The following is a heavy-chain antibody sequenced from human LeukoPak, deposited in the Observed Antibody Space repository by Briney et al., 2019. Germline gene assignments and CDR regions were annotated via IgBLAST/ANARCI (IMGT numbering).Heavy chain of an antibody. CDR2: IKQDGSEK. CDR1: GFTFSSYW. CDR3: ARDRYSSSFYYYYYMDV. D-gene: IGHD6-6*01. V-gene: IGHV3-7*01. J-gene: IGHJ6*03. Sequence: GGSLRLSCAASGFTFSSYWMSWVRQAPGKGLEWVANIKQDGSEKYYVDSVKGRFTISRDNAKNSLYLQMNSLRAEDTAVYYCARDRYSSSFYYYYYMDVWGKGTTVTVSS.